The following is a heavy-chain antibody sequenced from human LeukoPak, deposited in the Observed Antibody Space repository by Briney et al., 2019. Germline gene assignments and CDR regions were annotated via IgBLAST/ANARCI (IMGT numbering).Heavy chain of an antibody. V-gene: IGHV3-30*02. Sequence: TGGSLRLSCAASGFTFSSYGMHWVRQAPGKGLEWVAFIRYDGSNKYYADSVKGRFTISRDNSKNTLYLQMNSLRAEDTAVYYCAKDYGSGPAFNNWFDPWGQGTLVTVSS. CDR3: AKDYGSGPAFNNWFDP. D-gene: IGHD3-10*01. J-gene: IGHJ5*02. CDR1: GFTFSSYG. CDR2: IRYDGSNK.